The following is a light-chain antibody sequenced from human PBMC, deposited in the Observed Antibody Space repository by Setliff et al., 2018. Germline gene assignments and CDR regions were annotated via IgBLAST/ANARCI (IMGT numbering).Light chain of an antibody. V-gene: IGLV2-14*03. CDR2: DVT. CDR3: SSYTTSGTYV. Sequence: QSALTQPASVSGSPGQWITISCSGTSSDVGGYNYVSWYQQHPGKAPKLMIYDVTNRPSGTSNRFSGSKSGNTASLTISGLQAEGDADYYCSSYTTSGTYVFGTGTKVTVL. J-gene: IGLJ1*01. CDR1: SSDVGGYNY.